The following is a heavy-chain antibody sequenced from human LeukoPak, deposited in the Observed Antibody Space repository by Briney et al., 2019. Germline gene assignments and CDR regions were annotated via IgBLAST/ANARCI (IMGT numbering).Heavy chain of an antibody. D-gene: IGHD2-15*01. Sequence: SETLSLTCTVSGGSISSYYWSWIRQPPGKGLEWIGYIYYSGSINYNPSLKSRVTISVDTSKNQFSLKLSSVTAADTAVYYCARADIVVVVAAPTQYYFDYWGQGTLVTVSS. CDR2: IYYSGSI. V-gene: IGHV4-59*12. J-gene: IGHJ4*02. CDR1: GGSISSYY. CDR3: ARADIVVVVAAPTQYYFDY.